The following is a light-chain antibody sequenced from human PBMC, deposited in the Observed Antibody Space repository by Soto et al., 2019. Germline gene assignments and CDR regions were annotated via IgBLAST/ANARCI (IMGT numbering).Light chain of an antibody. CDR3: QQYETMVT. Sequence: DIQMTQSPFTLSASVGDRVTITCRASQSIRSGLAWYQQKPGKAPKLLIYQASILESGVSSRFSGSGSGTDFTLTISSLQPDDFATYYCQQYETMVTFGQGTKVEIK. V-gene: IGKV1-5*03. CDR2: QAS. J-gene: IGKJ1*01. CDR1: QSIRSG.